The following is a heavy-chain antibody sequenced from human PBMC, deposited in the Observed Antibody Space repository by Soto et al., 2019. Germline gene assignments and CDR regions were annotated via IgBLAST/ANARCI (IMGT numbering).Heavy chain of an antibody. CDR2: IYWDDEK. D-gene: IGHD6-6*01. J-gene: IGHJ3*02. V-gene: IGHV2-5*02. Sequence: QITWKESGPTLVKPRQTLTLTWTFAGFSLTTSGVGVGWIRQPPGKALEGLALIYWDDEKRYSPSLQSRLTIPKDTSKNRVDITVTNMNPADAGTYYCARRLYASSDDAVDIWGHGTMVYVSS. CDR3: ARRLYASSDDAVDI. CDR1: GFSLTTSGVG.